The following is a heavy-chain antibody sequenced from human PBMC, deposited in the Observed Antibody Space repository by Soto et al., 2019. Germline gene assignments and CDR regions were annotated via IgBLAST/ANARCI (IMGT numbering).Heavy chain of an antibody. V-gene: IGHV1-69*01. J-gene: IGHJ4*02. CDR2: IIPIFGTA. CDR3: ARAIEAYSSSYYFDY. CDR1: GGTFSSYA. D-gene: IGHD6-13*01. Sequence: QVQLVQSGAEVKKPGSSVKVSCKASGGTFSSYAISWVRQAPGQGLEWRGGIIPIFGTANYAQKFQGRVTITADDSTSTAHRELSSLRAEDTAVYYCARAIEAYSSSYYFDYWGEGTLVTVSS.